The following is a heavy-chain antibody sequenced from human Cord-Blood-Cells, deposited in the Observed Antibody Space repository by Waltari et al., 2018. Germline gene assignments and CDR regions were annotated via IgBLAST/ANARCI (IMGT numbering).Heavy chain of an antibody. CDR3: AKLVSSGDAFDI. V-gene: IGHV3-30*18. J-gene: IGHJ3*02. D-gene: IGHD6-19*01. Sequence: QVQLVESGGGVVQPGRSLRLSCAASGFTFSSYGMHWVRQAPGKGLEWVAVISYDGSNKYYADSVKGRFTISRDNSKNTLYLQMNSLRAEDTAVYYCAKLVSSGDAFDIWGQGTMVTVSS. CDR1: GFTFSSYG. CDR2: ISYDGSNK.